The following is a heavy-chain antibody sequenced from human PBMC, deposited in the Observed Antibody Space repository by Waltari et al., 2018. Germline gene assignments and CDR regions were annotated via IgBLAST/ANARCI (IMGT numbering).Heavy chain of an antibody. J-gene: IGHJ4*02. CDR3: ASGMIRSSWYYFDY. CDR1: GCTFSSYA. Sequence: QVQLVQCGGEVKKPGSSVRISCKASGCTFSSYAISWVRQAPGQGLEWMRGIIPILGIANYAQKFQGRVTITADESTSTAYMELSSLRSEDTAVYYCASGMIRSSWYYFDYWGQGTLVTVSS. V-gene: IGHV1-69*04. CDR2: IIPILGIA. D-gene: IGHD6-13*01.